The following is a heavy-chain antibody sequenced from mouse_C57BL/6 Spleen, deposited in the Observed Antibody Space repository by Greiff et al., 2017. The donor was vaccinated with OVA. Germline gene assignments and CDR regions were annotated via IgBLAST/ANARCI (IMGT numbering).Heavy chain of an antibody. Sequence: VQLQESGAELVKPGASVKLSCKASGYTFTEYTIHWVKQRSGQGLEWIGWFYPGSGSIKYNEKFKDKATLKADKSSSTVYMEVMRLTSEDSAVDFCARHGRYYGNYGEYFDYWGKGTTLTGSS. V-gene: IGHV1-62-2*01. CDR2: FYPGSGSI. CDR1: GYTFTEYT. CDR3: ARHGRYYGNYGEYFDY. D-gene: IGHD2-1*01. J-gene: IGHJ2*01.